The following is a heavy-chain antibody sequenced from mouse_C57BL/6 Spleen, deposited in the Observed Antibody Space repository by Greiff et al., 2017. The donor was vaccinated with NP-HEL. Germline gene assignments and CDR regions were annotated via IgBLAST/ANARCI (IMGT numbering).Heavy chain of an antibody. CDR2: IDPETGGT. D-gene: IGHD2-10*01. Sequence: QVQLQQSGAELVRPGASVTLSCKASGYTFTDYEMHWVKQTPVHGLEWIGAIDPETGGTAYNQKFKGKAILTTDKSSSTAYMELRSLTSEDSAVYYCTRPYYDSYYAMEDWGQGTSVTVSS. V-gene: IGHV1-15*01. CDR3: TRPYYDSYYAMED. CDR1: GYTFTDYE. J-gene: IGHJ4*01.